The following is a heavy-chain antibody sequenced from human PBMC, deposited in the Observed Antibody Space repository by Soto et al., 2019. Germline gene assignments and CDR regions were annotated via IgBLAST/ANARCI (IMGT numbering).Heavy chain of an antibody. J-gene: IGHJ6*02. V-gene: IGHV3-48*02. CDR2: ISSSSSTI. D-gene: IGHD2-15*01. CDR1: GFTFSSYS. CDR3: ARVPLLQSPYYYYGMDV. Sequence: GGSLRLSCAASGFTFSSYSMNWVRQAPGKGLEWVSYISSSSSTIYYADSVKGRFTISRDNAKNSLYLQMNSLRDEDTAVYYCARVPLLQSPYYYYGMDVWGQGTTVTVS.